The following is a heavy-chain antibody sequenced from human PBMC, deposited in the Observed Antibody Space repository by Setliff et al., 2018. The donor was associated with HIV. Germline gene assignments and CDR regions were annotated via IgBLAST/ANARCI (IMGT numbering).Heavy chain of an antibody. CDR2: FDPQYDKT. D-gene: IGHD6-13*01. CDR1: GYTLTELS. J-gene: IGHJ4*02. CDR3: ATGESIAAAPFDY. V-gene: IGHV1-24*01. Sequence: ASVKVSCKVSGYTLTELSIHWVRQAPGKGLEWMGGFDPQYDKTFYAQKFQGRVTMTEDTSTDTAYMELSSLRSEDTAVYYCATGESIAAAPFDYWGQGTLVTVSS.